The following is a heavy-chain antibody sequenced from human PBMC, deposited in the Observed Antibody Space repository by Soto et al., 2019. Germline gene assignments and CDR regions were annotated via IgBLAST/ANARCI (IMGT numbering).Heavy chain of an antibody. CDR1: GFTFSSYG. Sequence: QVQLVESGGSVVQPGRSLRLSCAASGFTFSSYGMHWVRQAPGKGLEWVAVISYDGSNKYYADSVKGRFTISRDNSKNTLYLQMNSLRAEDTAVYYCAPHRGGFDPWGQGTLVTVSS. V-gene: IGHV3-30*03. D-gene: IGHD3-3*01. CDR3: APHRGGFDP. J-gene: IGHJ5*02. CDR2: ISYDGSNK.